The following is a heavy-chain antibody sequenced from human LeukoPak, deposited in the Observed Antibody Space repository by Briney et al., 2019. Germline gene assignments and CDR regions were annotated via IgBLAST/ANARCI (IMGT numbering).Heavy chain of an antibody. D-gene: IGHD1-14*01. CDR3: ARDLTPSAFDI. V-gene: IGHV3-21*01. Sequence: GGSLRLSCAASGFIFSSYSMNWVRQAPGKGLEWVSSISSSSSYIYYADSVKGRFTISRDNAKNSLYLQMNSLRAEDTAVYYCARDLTPSAFDIWGQGTMVTVSS. CDR1: GFIFSSYS. J-gene: IGHJ3*02. CDR2: ISSSSSYI.